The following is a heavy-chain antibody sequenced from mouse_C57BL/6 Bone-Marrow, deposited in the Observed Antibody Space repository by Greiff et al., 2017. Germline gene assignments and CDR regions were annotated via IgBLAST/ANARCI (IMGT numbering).Heavy chain of an antibody. CDR3: ARGYYGAWFAY. D-gene: IGHD1-1*01. V-gene: IGHV5-15*04. Sequence: EVMFVESGGGLVQPGGSLKLSCAASGFTFSDYGMAWVRQAPRKGPEWVAFISNLAYSIYYADTVTGRFTISRENAKNTLYLEMSSLRSEDTAMYYCARGYYGAWFAYWGQGTLVTVSA. CDR1: GFTFSDYG. J-gene: IGHJ3*01. CDR2: ISNLAYSI.